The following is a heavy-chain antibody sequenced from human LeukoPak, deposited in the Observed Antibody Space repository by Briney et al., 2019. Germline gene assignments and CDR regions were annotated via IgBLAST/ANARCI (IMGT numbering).Heavy chain of an antibody. CDR2: IYYGGST. J-gene: IGHJ4*02. CDR3: ARQLGVYFDWFYDY. CDR1: SGSISSYY. Sequence: SETLSLTCTVSSGSISSYYWSWLRQPPGKGLEWIGYIYYGGSTNYNPSLKSRVTISVDTSKNQFSLKLSSVTAADTAVYYCARQLGVYFDWFYDYWGQGTLVTVSS. D-gene: IGHD3-9*01. V-gene: IGHV4-59*08.